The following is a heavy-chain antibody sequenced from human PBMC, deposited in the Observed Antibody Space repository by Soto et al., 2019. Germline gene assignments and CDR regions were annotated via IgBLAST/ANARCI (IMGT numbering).Heavy chain of an antibody. CDR1: GGSISSYY. V-gene: IGHV4-59*01. D-gene: IGHD3-9*01. Sequence: SETLSLTCTVSGGSISSYYWSWIRQPPGKGLEWIGYIYYSGSTNYNPSLKSRVTISVDTSKNQFSLKLSSVTAADTAVYYCAGRYFDWLLSGFDPWGQGTLVTVSA. CDR3: AGRYFDWLLSGFDP. CDR2: IYYSGST. J-gene: IGHJ5*02.